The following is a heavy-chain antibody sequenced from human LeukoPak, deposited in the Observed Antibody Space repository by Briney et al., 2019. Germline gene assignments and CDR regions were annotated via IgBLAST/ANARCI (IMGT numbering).Heavy chain of an antibody. D-gene: IGHD3-22*01. CDR2: ISSSSSYI. J-gene: IGHJ5*02. V-gene: IGHV3-21*01. Sequence: GGSLRLSCAASGFTFSSYSMNWVRQAPGKGLEWGSSISSSSSYIYYADSVKGRFTISRDNAKNSLYLQMNSLRAEDTAVYYCARDPLITYYYDSSGNHAEWFDPWGQGTLVTVSS. CDR1: GFTFSSYS. CDR3: ARDPLITYYYDSSGNHAEWFDP.